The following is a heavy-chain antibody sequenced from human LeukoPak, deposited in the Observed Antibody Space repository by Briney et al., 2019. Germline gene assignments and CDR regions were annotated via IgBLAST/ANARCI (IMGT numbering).Heavy chain of an antibody. CDR2: ISSSSSYI. D-gene: IGHD6-19*01. CDR1: GFTFSSYS. Sequence: PGGSLRLSCAASGFTFSSYSMNWVRQAPGKGLEWVSSISSSSSYIYYADSVKGRFTISRDNAKNSLYLQMNSLRAEDTAVYYCARDGSWLSGRHFDYWGQGTLVTVSS. V-gene: IGHV3-21*01. J-gene: IGHJ4*02. CDR3: ARDGSWLSGRHFDY.